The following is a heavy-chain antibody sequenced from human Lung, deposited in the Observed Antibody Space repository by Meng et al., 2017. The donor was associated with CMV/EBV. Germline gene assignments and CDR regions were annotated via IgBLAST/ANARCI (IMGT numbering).Heavy chain of an antibody. Sequence: GESXKISCAASGFTFSSYSMNWVRQAPGKGLEWVSSISSSRYIYYAVSVKGRFNISRDNAKNSLYLQMNSLKAEDTAVYYCARYYDFWSGYQVANYELDYWGQGTXVNVYS. CDR1: GFTFSSYS. D-gene: IGHD3-3*01. V-gene: IGHV3-21*01. CDR2: ISSSRYI. CDR3: ARYYDFWSGYQVANYELDY. J-gene: IGHJ4*02.